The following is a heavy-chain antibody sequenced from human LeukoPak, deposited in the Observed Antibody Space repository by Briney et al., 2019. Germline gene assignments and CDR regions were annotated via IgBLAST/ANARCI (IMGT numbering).Heavy chain of an antibody. Sequence: GGSLRLSCAASGFTLSTYAMNWVSQAPGKGLEWVSGTGSTGVSTFYADSVKGRFTVSRDNSKNTLSLQMNSLRAEDTAVYYCAKDPGVVPAHYFDYWGQGTLVTVSS. J-gene: IGHJ4*02. CDR1: GFTLSTYA. CDR3: AKDPGVVPAHYFDY. CDR2: TGSTGVST. V-gene: IGHV3-23*01. D-gene: IGHD2-2*01.